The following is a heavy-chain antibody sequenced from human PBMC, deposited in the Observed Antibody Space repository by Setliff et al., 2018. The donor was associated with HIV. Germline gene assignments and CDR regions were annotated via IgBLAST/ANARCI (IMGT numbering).Heavy chain of an antibody. Sequence: ASVKVSCKASGYTFTGYAMHWVRQAPGQRLEWMGWINAGNGNTIYSQKFQGRVTITRDTSASTAYMELSSLRSEDTAVYYCARTYCGGDCYTRYYNMDVWGQGTTVTVSS. CDR2: INAGNGNT. CDR1: GYTFTGYA. D-gene: IGHD2-21*02. V-gene: IGHV1-3*01. J-gene: IGHJ6*02. CDR3: ARTYCGGDCYTRYYNMDV.